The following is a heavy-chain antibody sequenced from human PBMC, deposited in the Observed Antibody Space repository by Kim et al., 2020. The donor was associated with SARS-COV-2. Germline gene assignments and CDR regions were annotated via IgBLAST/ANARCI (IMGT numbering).Heavy chain of an antibody. V-gene: IGHV4-30-2*01. D-gene: IGHD3-22*01. Sequence: SETLSLTCAVSGGSISSGGYSWSWIRQPPGKGLEWIGYIYHSGSTYYNPSLKSRVTISVDRSKNQFSLKLSSVTAADTAVYYCARLGEDSSGYWSGVDYWGQGTLVTVSS. CDR2: IYHSGST. CDR1: GGSISSGGYS. J-gene: IGHJ4*02. CDR3: ARLGEDSSGYWSGVDY.